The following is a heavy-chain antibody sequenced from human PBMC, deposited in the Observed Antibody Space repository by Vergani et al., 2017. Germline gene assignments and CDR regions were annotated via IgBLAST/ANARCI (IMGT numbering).Heavy chain of an antibody. CDR2: ISSSSSYI. CDR1: GFTFSSYS. D-gene: IGHD2-15*01. Sequence: EVQLVESGGGLVKPGGSLRLSCAASGFTFSSYSMNWVRQGPGKGLEWVSSISSSSSYIYYADSVKGRFTISRDNAKNSLYLQMNSLRAEDTAVYYCARDLYYCSGGSCYRDYWGQGTLVTVSS. J-gene: IGHJ4*02. V-gene: IGHV3-21*01. CDR3: ARDLYYCSGGSCYRDY.